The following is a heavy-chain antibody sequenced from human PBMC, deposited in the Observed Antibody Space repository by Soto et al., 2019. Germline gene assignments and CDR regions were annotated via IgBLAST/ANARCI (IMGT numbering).Heavy chain of an antibody. CDR2: ISSSSSYI. V-gene: IGHV3-21*01. CDR1: GFTFSSYS. J-gene: IGHJ6*02. D-gene: IGHD6-13*01. CDR3: ARDPYLLIAAAGPLLMDV. Sequence: PGGSLRLSCAASGFTFSSYSMNWVRQAPGKGLEWVSSISSSSSYIYYADSVKGRFTISRDNAKNSLYLQMNSLRAEDTAVYYCARDPYLLIAAAGPLLMDVWGQGTTVTVSS.